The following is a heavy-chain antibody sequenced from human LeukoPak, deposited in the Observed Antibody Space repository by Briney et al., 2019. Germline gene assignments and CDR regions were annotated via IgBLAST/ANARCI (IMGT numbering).Heavy chain of an antibody. CDR1: GFTFSSYA. CDR3: AKDSSGFAGNYYYYMDV. V-gene: IGHV3-21*01. Sequence: GGSLRLSCAASGFTFSSYAMSWVRQAPGKGLEWVSSISSSSSYIYYADSVKGRFTISRDNSKNTLYLQMNSLRAEDTAVYYCAKDSSGFAGNYYYYMDVWGKGTTVTVSS. CDR2: ISSSSSYI. J-gene: IGHJ6*03. D-gene: IGHD2-15*01.